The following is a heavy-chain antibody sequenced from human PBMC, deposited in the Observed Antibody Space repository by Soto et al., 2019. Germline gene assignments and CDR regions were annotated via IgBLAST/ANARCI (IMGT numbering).Heavy chain of an antibody. CDR2: IRVYNGNT. CDR1: GYTFASYG. D-gene: IGHD3-3*02. V-gene: IGHV1-18*01. Sequence: QGQLVQSGAEVKKPGASVKVSCKASGYTFASYGITWARQAPGQGLEWLGWIRVYNGNTNYAQNLQGRVTMTTDTSTSTAYMELRSLRSDDTAVYYCARIVLSLFGVVNPYYYGLDVWGQGTTVTVSS. J-gene: IGHJ6*02. CDR3: ARIVLSLFGVVNPYYYGLDV.